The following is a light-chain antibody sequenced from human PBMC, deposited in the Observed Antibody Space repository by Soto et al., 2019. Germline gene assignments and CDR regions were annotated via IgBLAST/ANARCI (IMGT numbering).Light chain of an antibody. CDR1: QSVLYSSNNKNY. CDR2: WAS. CDR3: QQYYSTPLT. V-gene: IGKV4-1*01. J-gene: IGKJ4*01. Sequence: DLVITQSPGSLALSIGYRSTINCNSSQSVLYSSNNKNYLAWYQQKPGQPPKLLIYWASTRESGVPDRVSGSGSGTDFTLTISSLQAEDVAVYYCQQYYSTPLTFGGGTKV.